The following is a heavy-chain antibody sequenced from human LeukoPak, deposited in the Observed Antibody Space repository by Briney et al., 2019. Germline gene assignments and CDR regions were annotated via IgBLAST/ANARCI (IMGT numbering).Heavy chain of an antibody. J-gene: IGHJ4*02. V-gene: IGHV3-30*03. Sequence: QPGGSLRLSCAASGFTFSSYGMHWVRQAPGKGLEWVAVISYDGSNKYYADSVKGRFTISRDNSKNTLYLQMNSLRAEDTAVYYCARDNVLSGYYDSSGSLGYFDYWGQGTLVTVSS. CDR1: GFTFSSYG. CDR2: ISYDGSNK. CDR3: ARDNVLSGYYDSSGSLGYFDY. D-gene: IGHD3-22*01.